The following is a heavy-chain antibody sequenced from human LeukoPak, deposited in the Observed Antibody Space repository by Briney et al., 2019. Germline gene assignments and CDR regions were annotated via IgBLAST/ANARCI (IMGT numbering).Heavy chain of an antibody. D-gene: IGHD3-22*01. CDR3: VKDRSYYYDRPERGYFDD. J-gene: IGHJ4*02. CDR2: ISWNSGSI. V-gene: IGHV3-9*01. CDR1: GFTFDDYA. Sequence: GGSLRLSCAASGFTFDDYAMHWVRQGPGKGLEWVSGISWNSGSIGYADSVKGRFTIFRDNAKNSLYLQMNSLRVEDTALYYCVKDRSYYYDRPERGYFDDWGQGTLVTVSS.